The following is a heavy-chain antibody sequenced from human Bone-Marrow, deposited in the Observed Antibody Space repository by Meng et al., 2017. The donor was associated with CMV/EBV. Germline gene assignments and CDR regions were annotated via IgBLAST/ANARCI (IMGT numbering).Heavy chain of an antibody. CDR3: ARDSEVDWGWPFIDYFDY. CDR1: GFTFSSYA. V-gene: IGHV3-30*04. CDR2: ISYDGSNK. D-gene: IGHD7-27*01. J-gene: IGHJ4*02. Sequence: GESLKISCAASGFTFSSYAMHWVRQAPGKGLEWVAVISYDGSNKYYADSVKGRFTISRDNSKNTLYLQMNSLRAEDTAVYYCARDSEVDWGWPFIDYFDYWGQGTLVTVSS.